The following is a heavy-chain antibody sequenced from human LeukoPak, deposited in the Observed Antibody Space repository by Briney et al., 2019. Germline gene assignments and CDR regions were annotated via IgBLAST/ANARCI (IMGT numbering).Heavy chain of an antibody. CDR3: VSYDSSGYASFDY. CDR1: RFTFSTYS. J-gene: IGHJ4*02. CDR2: MSRGSTYI. D-gene: IGHD3-22*01. Sequence: GGSLRLSCAASRFTFSTYSMNWVRQAPGKGLEWVSSMSRGSTYIFYEDSVKSRFTITRDNAKNSLYLQMNSRRAEDTAMYYCVSYDSSGYASFDYWGQETLVSVSS. V-gene: IGHV3-21*01.